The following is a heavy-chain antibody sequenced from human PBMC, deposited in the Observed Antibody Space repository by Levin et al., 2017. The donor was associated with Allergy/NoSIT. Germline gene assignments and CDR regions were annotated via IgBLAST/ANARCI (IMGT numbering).Heavy chain of an antibody. Sequence: SETLSLTCTVSGGSISSGGYYWSWIRQHPGKGLEWIGYIYYSGSTYYNPSLKSRVTISVDTSKNQFSLKLSSVTAADTAVYYCARGVVHGVLRGDFDYWGQGTLVTVSS. CDR1: GGSISSGGYY. J-gene: IGHJ4*02. V-gene: IGHV4-31*03. CDR3: ARGVVHGVLRGDFDY. D-gene: IGHD3-10*01. CDR2: IYYSGST.